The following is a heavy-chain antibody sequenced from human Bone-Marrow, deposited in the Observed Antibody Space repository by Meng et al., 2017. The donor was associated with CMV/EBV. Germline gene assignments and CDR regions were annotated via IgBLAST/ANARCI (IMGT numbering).Heavy chain of an antibody. Sequence: GESLKISCAASGFTFDDYGMSWVRQAPGKGLEWVSGINWNGGSTGYADSVKDRFTISRDNAKNSLYLQMNSLRAEDTAVYYCARDLVGFDYWGQGTLVTVSS. V-gene: IGHV3-20*04. D-gene: IGHD2-2*01. J-gene: IGHJ4*02. CDR3: ARDLVGFDY. CDR2: INWNGGST. CDR1: GFTFDDYG.